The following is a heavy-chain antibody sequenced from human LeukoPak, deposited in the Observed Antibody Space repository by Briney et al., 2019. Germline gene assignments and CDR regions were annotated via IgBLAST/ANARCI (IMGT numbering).Heavy chain of an antibody. D-gene: IGHD3-9*01. V-gene: IGHV3-30*18. CDR2: VSIYCSKK. Sequence: PWRSLRLSCAASGFTFSAYGMHWVRQAPGKGLEWVAVVSIYCSKKYYTDSVKGRFTIFRDHSKNTLFLQMNSLRAEDTAVYYCAKDQYYDILTGYYTDAECFQHWGQGTLVTVSP. CDR1: GFTFSAYG. J-gene: IGHJ1*01. CDR3: AKDQYYDILTGYYTDAECFQH.